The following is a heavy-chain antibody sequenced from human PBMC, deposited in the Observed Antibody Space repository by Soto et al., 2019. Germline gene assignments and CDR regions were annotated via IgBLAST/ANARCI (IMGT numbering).Heavy chain of an antibody. D-gene: IGHD6-6*01. J-gene: IGHJ5*02. Sequence: SETLSLTCAVSGGSISSSNWWSWVRQPPGKGLEWIGEIYHSGSTNYNPSLKSRVTISVDKSKNQFSLKLSSVTAADTAVYYCARGLNEYSSSGGSDWFDPWGQGTLVTVSS. V-gene: IGHV4-4*02. CDR2: IYHSGST. CDR1: GGSISSSNW. CDR3: ARGLNEYSSSGGSDWFDP.